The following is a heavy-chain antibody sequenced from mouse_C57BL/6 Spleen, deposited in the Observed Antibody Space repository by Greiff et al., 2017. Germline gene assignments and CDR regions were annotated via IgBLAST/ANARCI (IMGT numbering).Heavy chain of an antibody. CDR1: GFTFSSYG. V-gene: IGHV5-6*01. J-gene: IGHJ4*01. CDR2: ISSGGSYT. D-gene: IGHD2-4*01. CDR3: ARKGTNYDGAMDY. Sequence: EVKVVESGGDLVKPGGSLKLSCAASGFTFSSYGMSWVRQTPDKRLEWVATISSGGSYTYYPDSVKGRFTISRDNAKNTLYLQMSSLKSEDTAMYYCARKGTNYDGAMDYWGQGTSVTVSS.